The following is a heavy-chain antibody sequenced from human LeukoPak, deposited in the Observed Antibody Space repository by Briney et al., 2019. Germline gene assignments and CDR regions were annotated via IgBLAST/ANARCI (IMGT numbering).Heavy chain of an antibody. V-gene: IGHV4-59*01. J-gene: IGHJ5*02. CDR3: AKGGPEASAGLSWFDP. D-gene: IGHD1-14*01. CDR2: IYYSGST. Sequence: SETLSLTCTVSGGSISNYYWYWMRQPPGKGLEWIGYIYYSGSTNYNPSLKSRVTISVDTSKNQFSLKLSSVTAADTAVYYCAKGGPEASAGLSWFDPWGQGTLVTVSS. CDR1: GGSISNYY.